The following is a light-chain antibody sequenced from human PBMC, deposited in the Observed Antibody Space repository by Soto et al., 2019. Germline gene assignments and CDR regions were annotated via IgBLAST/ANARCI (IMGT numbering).Light chain of an antibody. CDR2: GAS. V-gene: IGKV3-15*01. CDR1: QSVRSN. CDR3: QQYNNWPPFT. J-gene: IGKJ3*01. Sequence: EIVMTQSPATLSVSPGERATLSCRASQSVRSNLAWYQQKPGQAPRLLIYGASTRATGIPARFSGSGSGTDFTLTISSLQSEDFEVYYCQQYNNWPPFTFGPGTKVDIK.